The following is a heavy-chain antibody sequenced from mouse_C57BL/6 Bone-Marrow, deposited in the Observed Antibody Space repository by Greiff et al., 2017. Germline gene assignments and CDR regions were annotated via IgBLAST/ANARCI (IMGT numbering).Heavy chain of an antibody. CDR3: ARYYYGSSSFAY. V-gene: IGHV1-78*01. Sequence: VQLQESDAELVKPGASVKISCKVSGYTFTDHTIHWMKQRPEQGLEWIGYIYPRDGSTKYNEKFKGKATLTADKSASTAYMQLNSLASEDSAVYFCARYYYGSSSFAYWGQGTLVTVSA. CDR1: GYTFTDHT. D-gene: IGHD1-1*01. J-gene: IGHJ3*01. CDR2: IYPRDGST.